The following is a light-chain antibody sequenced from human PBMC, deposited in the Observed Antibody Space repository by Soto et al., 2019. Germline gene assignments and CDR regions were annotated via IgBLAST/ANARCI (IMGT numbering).Light chain of an antibody. V-gene: IGKV1-5*03. CDR2: KAS. J-gene: IGKJ5*01. CDR1: QSISSW. CDR3: QQRNVWPPIT. Sequence: DIHMTQSPSTLSASVGDRVTITCRASQSISSWLAWYQQKPGKAPKLMIYKASTLKSGVPSRFSGSGSGTEFTLTINSLEPEDFAVYYCQQRNVWPPITFGQGTRLEIK.